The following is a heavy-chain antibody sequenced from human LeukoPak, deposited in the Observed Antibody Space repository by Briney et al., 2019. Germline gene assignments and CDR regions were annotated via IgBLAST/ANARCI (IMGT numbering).Heavy chain of an antibody. D-gene: IGHD1-1*01. CDR1: GGTFSSYA. J-gene: IGHJ2*01. CDR2: IIPIFGTA. Sequence: GASVKVSCKASGGTFSSYAISWVRQAPGQGLEWMGGIIPIFGTANYAQKFQGRVTITADESTSTAYMELSSLRSEDTAVYYCVREVLERLPERSYWYFDLWGRGTLVTVSS. CDR3: VREVLERLPERSYWYFDL. V-gene: IGHV1-69*13.